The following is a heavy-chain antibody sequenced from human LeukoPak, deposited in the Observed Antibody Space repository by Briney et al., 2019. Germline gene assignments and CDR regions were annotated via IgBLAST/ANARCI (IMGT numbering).Heavy chain of an antibody. D-gene: IGHD6-13*01. Sequence: ASVKVSCKASGGTFSSYAISWVRQAPGQGLEWMGGIIPIFGTANYAQKFQGRVTITADESTSTAYMELSSLRSEDTAVYYCARRLAAAGYLPDYWGPGTLVTDSS. CDR3: ARRLAAAGYLPDY. V-gene: IGHV1-69*13. J-gene: IGHJ4*02. CDR2: IIPIFGTA. CDR1: GGTFSSYA.